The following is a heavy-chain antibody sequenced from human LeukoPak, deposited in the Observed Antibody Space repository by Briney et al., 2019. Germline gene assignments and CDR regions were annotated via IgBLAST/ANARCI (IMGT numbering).Heavy chain of an antibody. V-gene: IGHV4-34*01. CDR2: INHSGST. CDR3: ARESDFWSGYYRSAGGYYYYYMDV. D-gene: IGHD3-3*01. Sequence: SETLSLTCAVYGGSFSGYYWSWIRQPPGKGLEWIREINHSGSTNYNPSLKSRVTISVDTSKNQFSLKLSSVTAADTAVYYCARESDFWSGYYRSAGGYYYYYMDVWGKGTTVTVSS. J-gene: IGHJ6*03. CDR1: GGSFSGYY.